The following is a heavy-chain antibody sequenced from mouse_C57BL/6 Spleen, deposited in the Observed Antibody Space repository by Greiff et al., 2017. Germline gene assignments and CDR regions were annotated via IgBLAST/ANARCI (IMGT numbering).Heavy chain of an antibody. CDR3: ARGNGNRVYFDY. V-gene: IGHV1-72*01. D-gene: IGHD2-1*01. CDR1: GYTFTSYW. CDR2: IDPTSGGT. J-gene: IGHJ2*01. Sequence: VQLQQSGAELVKPGASVKLSCKASGYTFTSYWMHWVKQRPGRGLEWIGRIDPTSGGTKYNEKFKSKATLTVDKPSSTAYMQLRSLTSADSAFDYCARGNGNRVYFDYWGQGTTLTVSS.